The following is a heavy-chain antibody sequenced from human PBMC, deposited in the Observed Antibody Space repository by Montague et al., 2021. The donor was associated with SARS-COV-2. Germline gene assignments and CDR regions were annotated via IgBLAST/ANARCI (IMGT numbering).Heavy chain of an antibody. V-gene: IGHV2-5*02. CDR2: IFWDDET. J-gene: IGHJ4*02. D-gene: IGHD3-16*02. Sequence: VKPTQSLTLTCSFSGFSLSTGGVGVDWIRQSPGKGLEWLGVIFWDDETRYNPTLKTRLTISKGTSQNQVVITLTDMGPADTATYFCAHQYYDYVWGSYRPDYFDYWGQGTLVTVSS. CDR3: AHQYYDYVWGSYRPDYFDY. CDR1: GFSLSTGGVG.